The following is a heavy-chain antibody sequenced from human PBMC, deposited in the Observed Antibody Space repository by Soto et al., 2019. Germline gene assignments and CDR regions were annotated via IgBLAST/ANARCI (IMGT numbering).Heavy chain of an antibody. CDR3: ARHYIAAAVVTL. Sequence: SETLSLTCAVSGGSFSGYYWSWIRQPPGRGLEWIGEINHSGSTNYNPSLKSRVTVSVDTSKDQFSLKLSSVTAADTAVYYCARHYIAAAVVTLWGQGTLVTVSS. CDR1: GGSFSGYY. CDR2: INHSGST. V-gene: IGHV4-34*01. D-gene: IGHD6-13*01. J-gene: IGHJ4*02.